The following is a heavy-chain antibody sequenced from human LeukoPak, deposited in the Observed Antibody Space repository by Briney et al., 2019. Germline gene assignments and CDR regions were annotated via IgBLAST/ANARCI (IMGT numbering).Heavy chain of an antibody. CDR3: AKGDAEYFQH. J-gene: IGHJ1*01. V-gene: IGHV3-30*02. CDR1: GFTFSSYG. D-gene: IGHD2-21*02. Sequence: PGGSLRLSCAASGFTFSSYGMHWVRQAPGKGLEWVAFIRFDGSYKSYADSVKGRFTISRDNSKNTLYLQMNSLRAEDTAVYYCAKGDAEYFQHWGQGTLVTVSS. CDR2: IRFDGSYK.